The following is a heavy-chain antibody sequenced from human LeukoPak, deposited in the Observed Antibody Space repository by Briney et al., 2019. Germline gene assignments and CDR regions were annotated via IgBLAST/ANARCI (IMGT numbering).Heavy chain of an antibody. CDR1: GFTFSSYA. CDR3: AEGRGSGSYSYRFDY. V-gene: IGHV3-30-3*02. CDR2: ISYDGTNK. Sequence: PGGSLRLSCAASGFTFSSYAMHWVRQAPGKGLEWVALISYDGTNKYYADSVKGRFTISRDNSKNTLYLQMNSLRAEDTAVYYCAEGRGSGSYSYRFDYWGQGTLVTVSS. J-gene: IGHJ4*02. D-gene: IGHD3-10*01.